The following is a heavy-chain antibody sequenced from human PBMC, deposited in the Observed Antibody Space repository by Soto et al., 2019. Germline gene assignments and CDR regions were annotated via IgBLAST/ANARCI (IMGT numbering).Heavy chain of an antibody. J-gene: IGHJ6*02. Sequence: QVQLQQSGPGLVKPSQTLSLTCAISGDSVSSNSAARNWLRQSPSRGLEWLGRTYYRSKWYNDYAVAVKRRISLNPDTGKNQFALQLISVTPEDTAVYYCARSLVGGMFGTTEDRMDVWGQGTTVTVSS. CDR1: GDSVSSNSAA. V-gene: IGHV6-1*01. CDR3: ARSLVGGMFGTTEDRMDV. CDR2: TYYRSKWYN. D-gene: IGHD1-1*01.